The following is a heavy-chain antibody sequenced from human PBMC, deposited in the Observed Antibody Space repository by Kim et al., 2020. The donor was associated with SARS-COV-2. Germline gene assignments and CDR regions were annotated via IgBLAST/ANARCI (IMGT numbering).Heavy chain of an antibody. CDR1: GFTFSSYA. V-gene: IGHV3-30*01. CDR3: ARDPSQYSSGWDHAGVGY. D-gene: IGHD6-19*01. J-gene: IGHJ4*02. CDR2: LSSSFRNK. Sequence: GGSLRLSCAASGFTFSSYAMHWVRQAPVPGLSFLSFLSSSFRNKYYADSVKGRFTISRDNSKKTLYLQINSLRAEDTAVYYCARDPSQYSSGWDHAGVGYSAQGTLVTVSS.